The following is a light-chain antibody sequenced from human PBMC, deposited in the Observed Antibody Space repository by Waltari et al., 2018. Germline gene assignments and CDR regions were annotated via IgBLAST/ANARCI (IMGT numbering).Light chain of an antibody. CDR1: QSVLYSSNNKND. CDR3: QQYYSTPLT. Sequence: DIVMTQSPDSLVVSLGERATINCKSSQSVLYSSNNKNDLAWYQQKPGQPPKLLIYWSSTRESGVPDRFSGSGSGTDFTLTISSLQAEDVAVYYCQQYYSTPLTFGGGTKVEIK. CDR2: WSS. V-gene: IGKV4-1*01. J-gene: IGKJ4*01.